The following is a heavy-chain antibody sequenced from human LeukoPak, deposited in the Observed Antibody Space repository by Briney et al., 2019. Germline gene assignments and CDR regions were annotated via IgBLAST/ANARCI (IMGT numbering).Heavy chain of an antibody. D-gene: IGHD6-19*01. CDR1: GFTFNSYA. CDR3: AKTTVGYSSGRYPGWPVDC. J-gene: IGHJ4*02. V-gene: IGHV3-23*01. CDR2: IFGSGGSA. Sequence: TGGSLRLSCAASGFTFNSYAMYWVRQAPGKGLEWISGIFGSGGSAHYADSVKGRFTISRDNSKNTVFLQMNSLRAEDMAVYYCAKTTVGYSSGRYPGWPVDCWGQGTLVTVSS.